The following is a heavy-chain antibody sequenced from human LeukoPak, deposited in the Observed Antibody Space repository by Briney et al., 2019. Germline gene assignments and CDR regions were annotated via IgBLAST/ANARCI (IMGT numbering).Heavy chain of an antibody. D-gene: IGHD3-3*01. CDR2: MNPNSGNT. CDR1: GYTFTSYD. V-gene: IGHV1-8*01. J-gene: IGHJ6*02. CDR3: ARVARITIFGVVIGGTGNYYGMDV. Sequence: ASVKVSCKASGYTFTSYDINWVRQATGQGLEWMGWMNPNSGNTGYAQKFQGRVIMTRNTSISTAYMELSSLRSEDTAVYYCARVARITIFGVVIGGTGNYYGMDVWGQGTTVTVSS.